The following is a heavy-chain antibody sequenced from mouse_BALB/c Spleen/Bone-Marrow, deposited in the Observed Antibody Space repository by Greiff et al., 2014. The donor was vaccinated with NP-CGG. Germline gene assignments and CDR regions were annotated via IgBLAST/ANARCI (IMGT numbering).Heavy chain of an antibody. D-gene: IGHD2-1*01. CDR3: ASSGNYEGGAMDY. Sequence: EVQLQQSGAELVKPGASVKLSCTASGFNIKDTYMHWVKQRPEQGLEWIGRIDPANGNTKYVPTFQGKATITADTSSNTAYLQHSSLTSEDTAVYYCASSGNYEGGAMDYWGQGISVTVSS. CDR1: GFNIKDTY. V-gene: IGHV14-3*02. CDR2: IDPANGNT. J-gene: IGHJ4*01.